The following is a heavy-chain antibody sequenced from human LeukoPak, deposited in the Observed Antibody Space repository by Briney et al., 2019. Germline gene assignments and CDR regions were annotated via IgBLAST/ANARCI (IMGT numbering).Heavy chain of an antibody. J-gene: IGHJ3*02. CDR3: ARDKVEVVAGNAFDI. Sequence: SGGSLRLSCAASGFTFDDYAMHWVRQAPGKGLEWVSSIGWNSGSLDYAASVKGRFIISRDNARNSLYLQMNSLRAEDTALYYCARDKVEVVAGNAFDIWGQGTLVTVSS. V-gene: IGHV3-9*01. D-gene: IGHD2-15*01. CDR2: IGWNSGSL. CDR1: GFTFDDYA.